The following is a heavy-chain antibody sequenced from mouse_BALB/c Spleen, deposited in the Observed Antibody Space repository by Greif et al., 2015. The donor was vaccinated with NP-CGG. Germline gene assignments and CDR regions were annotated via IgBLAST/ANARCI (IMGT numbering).Heavy chain of an antibody. Sequence: QVQLQQSGAELVKPGASVKLSCKASGYTFTSYWMHWVKQRPGQGLEWIGEINPSNGRTNYNEKFKSKATLTVDKSSSTAYMQLSSLTSEDSAVYYCARGDGNYLYWYFGVWGAGTTVTVSS. CDR3: ARGDGNYLYWYFGV. J-gene: IGHJ1*01. D-gene: IGHD2-1*01. CDR2: INPSNGRT. V-gene: IGHV1S81*02. CDR1: GYTFTSYW.